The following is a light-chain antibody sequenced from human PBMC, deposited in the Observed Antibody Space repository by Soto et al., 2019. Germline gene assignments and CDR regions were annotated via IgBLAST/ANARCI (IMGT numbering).Light chain of an antibody. CDR3: QQFHSYPWT. CDR1: QSISIW. Sequence: DIQMTQSPSTLSASVGDRVTITCRASQSISIWLAWYQQKSGKAPKLLIYKASNLESGVPSRFSGSGSGTEFTLTISSLQPDDFGTYSCQQFHSYPWTFGQGTKVEIK. J-gene: IGKJ1*01. CDR2: KAS. V-gene: IGKV1-5*03.